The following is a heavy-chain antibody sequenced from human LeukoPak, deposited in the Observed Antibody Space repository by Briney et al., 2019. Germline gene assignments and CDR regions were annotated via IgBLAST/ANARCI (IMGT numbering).Heavy chain of an antibody. J-gene: IGHJ4*02. CDR3: ARQFKYSWREGPFDY. Sequence: GESLKISCKGSGYSFTSYWIGWVRQVPGKGLEWMGIIYPGDSDTRYSPSFQGQVTISADKSISTAYLQWSSLKASDTAMYYCARQFKYSWREGPFDYWGQGTLVTVSS. CDR1: GYSFTSYW. CDR2: IYPGDSDT. D-gene: IGHD2/OR15-2a*01. V-gene: IGHV5-51*01.